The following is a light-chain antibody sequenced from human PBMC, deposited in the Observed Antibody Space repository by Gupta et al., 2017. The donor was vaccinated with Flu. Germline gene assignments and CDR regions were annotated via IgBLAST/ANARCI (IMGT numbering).Light chain of an antibody. CDR3: QQYNNWPPRT. J-gene: IGKJ1*01. CDR1: QSVSSN. Sequence: EIVMTQSPATLSVSPGERATLSCRASQSVSSNLAWYQQKPGQAPRLLIYGASTRATGIPARFSGSGSGTEFTLTISSRQSEDFAVYYCQQYNNWPPRTFGHGTKVEIK. V-gene: IGKV3-15*01. CDR2: GAS.